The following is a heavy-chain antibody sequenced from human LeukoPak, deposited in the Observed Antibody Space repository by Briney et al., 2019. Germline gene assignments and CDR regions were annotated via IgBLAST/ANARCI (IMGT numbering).Heavy chain of an antibody. D-gene: IGHD5-18*01. CDR3: ARDLSGVAGYTYGRGIDY. CDR2: IKKDGSEK. Sequence: GGSLRLSCAASGFTFSSYGMHWVRQAPGKGLEWVANIKKDGSEKYYVDSVKGRFTISRDNAKTSLYLQMNSLRAEDTAVYYCARDLSGVAGYTYGRGIDYWGQGTLVTVSS. J-gene: IGHJ4*02. V-gene: IGHV3-7*01. CDR1: GFTFSSYG.